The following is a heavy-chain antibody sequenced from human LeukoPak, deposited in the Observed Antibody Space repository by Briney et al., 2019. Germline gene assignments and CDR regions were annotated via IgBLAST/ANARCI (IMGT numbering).Heavy chain of an antibody. CDR3: ASWYYDFWSGYKNFDY. D-gene: IGHD3-3*01. CDR2: IYYSGST. CDR1: GGSVSSGSYY. Sequence: SETLSLTCTVSGGSVSSGSYYWSWIRQPPGKGLEWIGYIYYSGSTNYNPPLKSRVTISVDTSKNQFSLKLSSVTAADTAVYYRASWYYDFWSGYKNFDYWGQGTLVTVSS. J-gene: IGHJ4*02. V-gene: IGHV4-61*01.